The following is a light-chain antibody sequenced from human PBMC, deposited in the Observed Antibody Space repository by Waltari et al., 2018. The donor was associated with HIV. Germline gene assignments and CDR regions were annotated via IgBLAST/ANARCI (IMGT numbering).Light chain of an antibody. CDR2: GVS. CDR1: SNDVGGYNY. V-gene: IGLV2-14*01. J-gene: IGLJ2*01. Sequence: QSALTQPASVSGSPGQSITISCTGTSNDVGGYNYVSWYQQHPGKAPKLIIYGVSKRPSGVSSRFSGSRSGNTASLTISGLQAEDEADYFCSSYTNITSLFGGGTKLTVL. CDR3: SSYTNITSL.